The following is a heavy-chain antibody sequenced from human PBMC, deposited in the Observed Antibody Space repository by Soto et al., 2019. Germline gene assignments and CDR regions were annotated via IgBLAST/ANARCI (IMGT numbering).Heavy chain of an antibody. CDR3: MLGSGWKDFDY. V-gene: IGHV4-30-2*01. J-gene: IGHJ4*02. CDR2: IYHSGST. D-gene: IGHD3-22*01. CDR1: GGSISSGGYS. Sequence: SETLSLTCAVSGGSISSGGYSWSWIRQPPGKGLEWIGYIYHSGSTYYNPSLKSRVTISVDTSKNQFSLKLSSVTAADTAVYYCMLGSGWKDFDYWGQGTLVTVSS.